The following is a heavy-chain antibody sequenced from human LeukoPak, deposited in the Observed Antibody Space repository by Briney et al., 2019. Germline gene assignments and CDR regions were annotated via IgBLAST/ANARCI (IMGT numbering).Heavy chain of an antibody. D-gene: IGHD2-15*01. CDR2: IYYSGST. Sequence: SETLSLTCTVSGGSISSSSYYWGWIRQPPGKGLEWIGSIYYSGSTYYNPSLKSRVTISVDTSKNQFSLKLSSVTAADTAVYYCASRVVVAATTHFDYWGQGTLVTVSS. V-gene: IGHV4-39*07. J-gene: IGHJ4*02. CDR3: ASRVVVAATTHFDY. CDR1: GGSISSSSYY.